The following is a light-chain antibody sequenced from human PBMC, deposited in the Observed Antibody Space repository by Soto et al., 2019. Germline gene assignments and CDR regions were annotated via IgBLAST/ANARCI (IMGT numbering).Light chain of an antibody. Sequence: EIVLTQSPCTLSLSPGERASLCCSSSQSVSNNYLAWYQQKPGQAPRLLIYGASNRATGIPDRFSGSGSGTDFTLTISSLEPEDFAVYYCQQRSNWPRTFGQGTKVDNK. CDR1: QSVSNNY. V-gene: IGKV3D-20*02. CDR2: GAS. CDR3: QQRSNWPRT. J-gene: IGKJ1*01.